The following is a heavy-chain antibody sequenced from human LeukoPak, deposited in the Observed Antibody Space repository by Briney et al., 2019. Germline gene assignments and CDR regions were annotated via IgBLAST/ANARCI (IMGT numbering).Heavy chain of an antibody. CDR1: GFTFSSYS. J-gene: IGHJ4*02. CDR3: AKQRKGYNWNYFDY. Sequence: GGSLRLSCAASGFTFSSYSMNWVRQAPGKGLEWVSYISSSSSTIYYADSVKGRFTISRDNAKNSLYLQMNSLRAEDTAVYYCAKQRKGYNWNYFDYWGQGTLVTVSS. D-gene: IGHD1-20*01. CDR2: ISSSSSTI. V-gene: IGHV3-48*04.